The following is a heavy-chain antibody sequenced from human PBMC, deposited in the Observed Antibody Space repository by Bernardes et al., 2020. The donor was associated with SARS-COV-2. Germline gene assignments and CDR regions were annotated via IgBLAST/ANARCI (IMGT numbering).Heavy chain of an antibody. V-gene: IGHV4-59*01. J-gene: IGHJ4*02. D-gene: IGHD3-10*01. CDR2: IHSSGRP. CDR3: AREQKALVRGVIDC. Sequence: SETLSLTCTVSGGSISNYYWSWIRQPPGKGLEWIAYIHSSGRPNNNPSLKGRVTISIDTSKNQFSLNLNSVTAADTAVYYCAREQKALVRGVIDCWGQGNHVTVSS. CDR1: GGSISNYY.